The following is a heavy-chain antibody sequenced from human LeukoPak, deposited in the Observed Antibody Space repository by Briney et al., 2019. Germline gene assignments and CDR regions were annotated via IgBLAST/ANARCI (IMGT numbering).Heavy chain of an antibody. CDR3: ARDGLHDSSREMPPYYYYYGMDV. Sequence: ASVKVSCKASGYTFTSYDINWVRQATGQGLEWMGWMNPNSGNTGYAQKFQGRVTITADKSTSTAYMELSSLRSEDTAVYYCARDGLHDSSREMPPYYYYYGMDVWGQGTTVTVSS. CDR2: MNPNSGNT. V-gene: IGHV1-8*01. D-gene: IGHD3-22*01. J-gene: IGHJ6*02. CDR1: GYTFTSYD.